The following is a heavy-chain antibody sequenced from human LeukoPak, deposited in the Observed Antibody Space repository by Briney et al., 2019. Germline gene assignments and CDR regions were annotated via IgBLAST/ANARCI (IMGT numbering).Heavy chain of an antibody. CDR3: ARENTVFDY. CDR2: IXXXXXX. V-gene: IGHV4-31*03. CDR1: GGSISSGGYY. Sequence: SQTLSLTCTDSGGSISSGGYYWSWIRQHPGKGPEWIGYIXXXXXXXXXXXLKSRVTXXVDTSKNQFSLKLSSVTAADTAVYYCARENTVFDYWGQGTLVTVSS. J-gene: IGHJ4*02. D-gene: IGHD1/OR15-1a*01.